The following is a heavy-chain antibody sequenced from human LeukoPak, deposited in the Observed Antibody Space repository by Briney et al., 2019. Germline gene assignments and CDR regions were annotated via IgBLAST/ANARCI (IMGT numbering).Heavy chain of an antibody. J-gene: IGHJ4*02. D-gene: IGHD7-27*01. CDR2: IFTSGIT. CDR1: GGSISIYY. Sequence: PSETLSLTCTVSGGSISIYYWNWIRQPAGKGLEWIGRIFTSGITNYDPSLKSRVTISVDTSKNQFSLRLSSVTAADTAVYYCAKKNWGSGYFDSWGQGSLVTVSS. CDR3: AKKNWGSGYFDS. V-gene: IGHV4-4*07.